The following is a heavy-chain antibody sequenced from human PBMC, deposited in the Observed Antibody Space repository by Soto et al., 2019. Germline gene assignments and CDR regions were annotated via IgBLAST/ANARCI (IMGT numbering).Heavy chain of an antibody. J-gene: IGHJ4*02. CDR1: SGSFSGYY. V-gene: IGHV4-34*01. CDR2: INHSGST. CDR3: ARVEDIFDY. Sequence: PSETLSLTCAVYSGSFSGYYWSWIRQPPGKGLEWIGEINHSGSTNYNPSLKSRVTISVDTSKNQFSLKLSSVTAADTAVYYCARVEDIFDYWGQGNLVTVSS.